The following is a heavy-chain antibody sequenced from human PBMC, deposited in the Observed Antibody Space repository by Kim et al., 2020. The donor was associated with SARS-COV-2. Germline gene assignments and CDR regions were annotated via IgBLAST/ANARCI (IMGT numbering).Heavy chain of an antibody. CDR2: IWYDGSNK. Sequence: GGSLRLSCAASGFTFSSYGMHWVRQAPGKGLEWVAVIWYDGSNKYYADSVKGRFTISRDNSKNTLYLQMNSLRAEDTAVYYCARDDSSGYYFDYWGQGTLVTVSS. J-gene: IGHJ4*02. CDR1: GFTFSSYG. D-gene: IGHD3-22*01. CDR3: ARDDSSGYYFDY. V-gene: IGHV3-33*01.